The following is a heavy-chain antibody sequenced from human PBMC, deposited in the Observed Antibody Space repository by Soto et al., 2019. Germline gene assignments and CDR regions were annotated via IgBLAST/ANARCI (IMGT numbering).Heavy chain of an antibody. Sequence: QVQLVESGGGVVQPGRSLRLSCAASGFTFSSYGMHWVRQAPGKGLEWVAVIWYDGSNKYYADSVKGRFTISRDNSKNTLYLQMNSLRAEDTAVYYCARDMDILTGPLNWFDPWGQGTLVTVSS. D-gene: IGHD3-9*01. CDR3: ARDMDILTGPLNWFDP. CDR1: GFTFSSYG. V-gene: IGHV3-33*01. J-gene: IGHJ5*02. CDR2: IWYDGSNK.